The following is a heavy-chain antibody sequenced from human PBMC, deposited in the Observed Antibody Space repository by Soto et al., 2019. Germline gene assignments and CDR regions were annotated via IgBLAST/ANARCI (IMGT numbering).Heavy chain of an antibody. CDR3: ARDDYPYYDDSSGYHFDY. CDR2: ISGGGDFA. J-gene: IGHJ4*02. CDR1: GFTFSTYA. D-gene: IGHD3-22*01. V-gene: IGHV3-23*01. Sequence: GGSLRLSCAASGFTFSTYAMSWVRQAPGKGLEWVSAISGGGDFAVYADSVRGRFTISRDNAKNSLYLQMNSLRAEDTAVYYCARDDYPYYDDSSGYHFDYWGQGALVTVSS.